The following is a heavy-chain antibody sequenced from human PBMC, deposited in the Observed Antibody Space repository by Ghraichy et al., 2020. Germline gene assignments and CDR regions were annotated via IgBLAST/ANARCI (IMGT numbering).Heavy chain of an antibody. Sequence: SETLSLTCTVSGGSVSSGSYYWSWIRQPPGKGLEWIGYIYYSGSTNYNPSLKSRVTISVDTSKNQFSLKLSSVTAADTAVYYCVRETIAASKEFFLNKIHEPYYFDYWGQGTLVTVSS. CDR1: GGSVSSGSYY. CDR3: VRETIAASKEFFLNKIHEPYYFDY. J-gene: IGHJ4*02. CDR2: IYYSGST. V-gene: IGHV4-61*01. D-gene: IGHD6-13*01.